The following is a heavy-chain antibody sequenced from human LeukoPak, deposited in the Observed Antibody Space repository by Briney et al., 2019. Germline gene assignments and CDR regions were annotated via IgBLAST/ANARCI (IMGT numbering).Heavy chain of an antibody. Sequence: ASVKVSCKASGGTFSSYAISWVRRAPGQGLEWMGGIIPIFGTANYAQKFQGRVTITADESTSTAYMELSSLRSEDTAVYYCARGRMAGTYVFDYWGQGTLVTVSS. V-gene: IGHV1-69*13. CDR1: GGTFSSYA. J-gene: IGHJ4*02. CDR3: ARGRMAGTYVFDY. D-gene: IGHD6-19*01. CDR2: IIPIFGTA.